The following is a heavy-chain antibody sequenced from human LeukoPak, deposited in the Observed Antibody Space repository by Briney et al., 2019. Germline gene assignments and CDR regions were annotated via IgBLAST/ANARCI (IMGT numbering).Heavy chain of an antibody. CDR1: GGSISSGGYY. V-gene: IGHV4-31*03. J-gene: IGHJ1*01. CDR3: ASSGYYDSSGYWSEYFQH. Sequence: PSQTLSLTCTVSGGSISSGGYYWSWIRQHPGKGLEWIGYIYYSGSTYYNPSLKSRVTISVDTSKNQFSLKLSSVTAADTAVYYCASSGYYDSSGYWSEYFQHWGQGTLVTVSS. CDR2: IYYSGST. D-gene: IGHD3-22*01.